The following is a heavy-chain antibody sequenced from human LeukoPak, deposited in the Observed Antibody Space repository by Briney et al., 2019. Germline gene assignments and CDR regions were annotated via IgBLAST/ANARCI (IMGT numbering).Heavy chain of an antibody. J-gene: IGHJ4*02. CDR3: AKSAGVATIYFDS. V-gene: IGHV3-23*01. CDR1: GFDFRSYA. Sequence: PGGSLRLSCTASGFDFRSYAMAWVRQAPGKGLEGDAAIGSDGDRVHEDSVKGRFTISRDNSKSTLYLQMDNLRAEDTAVYFCAKSAGVATIYFDSWGQGALVTVSS. CDR2: IGSDGDR. D-gene: IGHD5-12*01.